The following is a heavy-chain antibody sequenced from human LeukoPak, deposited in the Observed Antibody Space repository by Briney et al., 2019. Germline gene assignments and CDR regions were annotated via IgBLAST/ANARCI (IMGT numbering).Heavy chain of an antibody. CDR2: ISYDGSNK. CDR1: GFTFSSYA. D-gene: IGHD3-22*01. V-gene: IGHV3-30-3*01. J-gene: IGHJ6*02. CDR3: ARGPNYYDSSGYPYYYYGMDV. Sequence: PGRSLRLSCAASGFTFSSYAMHWVRQAPGKGLEWVAVISYDGSNKYYADSVKGRFTTSRDNSKNTLYLQMNSLRAEDTAVYYCARGPNYYDSSGYPYYYYGMDVWGQGTTVTVSS.